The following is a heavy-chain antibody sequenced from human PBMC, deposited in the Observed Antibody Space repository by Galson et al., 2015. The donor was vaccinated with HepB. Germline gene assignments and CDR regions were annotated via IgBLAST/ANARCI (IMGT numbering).Heavy chain of an antibody. V-gene: IGHV3-33*01. D-gene: IGHD3-3*01. CDR1: GFTFSSYG. CDR2: IWYDGSNK. CDR3: ARESRFVGQLGYYDFWSGSLNWFDP. Sequence: SLRLSCAASGFTFSSYGMHWVRQAPGKGLEWVAVIWYDGSNKYYADSVKGRFTISRDNSKNTLYLQMNSLRAEDTAVYYCARESRFVGQLGYYDFWSGSLNWFDPWGQGTLVIVSS. J-gene: IGHJ5*02.